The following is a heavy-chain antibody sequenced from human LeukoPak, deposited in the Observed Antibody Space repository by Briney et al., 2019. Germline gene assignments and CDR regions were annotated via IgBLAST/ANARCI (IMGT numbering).Heavy chain of an antibody. Sequence: PGGSLRLSCAASGFTFSDYYMSWIRQAPGKGLEWVSYISSSGSTIYYADSVKGRFTISRDNAKNSLYLQMNSLRAEDTAVYYCARVRYDILTGYYGGEFDYWGQGTLVTVSS. CDR1: GFTFSDYY. CDR2: ISSSGSTI. V-gene: IGHV3-11*04. D-gene: IGHD3-9*01. J-gene: IGHJ4*02. CDR3: ARVRYDILTGYYGGEFDY.